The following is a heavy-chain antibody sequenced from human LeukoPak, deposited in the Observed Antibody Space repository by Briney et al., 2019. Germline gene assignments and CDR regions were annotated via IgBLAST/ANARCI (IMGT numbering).Heavy chain of an antibody. J-gene: IGHJ6*03. V-gene: IGHV4-34*01. CDR2: INRSGST. Sequence: PSETLSLTCAVYGGSFSGYYWSWIRQPPGKGLEWIGEINRSGSTNYNPSLKSRVTISVDTSKNQFSLKLSSVTAADTAVYYCARSVRRGRYYYMDVWGKGTTVTISS. D-gene: IGHD3-10*01. CDR3: ARSVRRGRYYYMDV. CDR1: GGSFSGYY.